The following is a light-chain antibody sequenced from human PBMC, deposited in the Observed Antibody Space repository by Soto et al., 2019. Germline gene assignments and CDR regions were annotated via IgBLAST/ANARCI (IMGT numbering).Light chain of an antibody. V-gene: IGLV2-14*01. J-gene: IGLJ1*01. Sequence: QSALTQPASVSGSPGQSVTISCTGTSSDVGGYNYVSWYQQHPGKAPKVIIYEVSNRPSGISNRFSGSKSGNTASLTISGLQAEDEADYYCSSYTTGSTYVFGTGTKLTVL. CDR2: EVS. CDR3: SSYTTGSTYV. CDR1: SSDVGGYNY.